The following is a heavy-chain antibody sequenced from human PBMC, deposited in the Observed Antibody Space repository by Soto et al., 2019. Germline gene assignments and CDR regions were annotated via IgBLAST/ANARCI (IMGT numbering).Heavy chain of an antibody. D-gene: IGHD3-10*02. V-gene: IGHV3-74*01. CDR2: ISGDGSTT. CDR3: ARDRAVR. J-gene: IGHJ4*02. CDR1: GFTFSGYW. Sequence: EVQLVESGGGLVQPGESLRLSCAASGFTFSGYWMHWVRQAPGEGLVWVSRISGDGSTTTYAESVKGRFTISRDNAKNTVYLQMNSLRAEDTAVYYCARDRAVRWGQGTLVTVSP.